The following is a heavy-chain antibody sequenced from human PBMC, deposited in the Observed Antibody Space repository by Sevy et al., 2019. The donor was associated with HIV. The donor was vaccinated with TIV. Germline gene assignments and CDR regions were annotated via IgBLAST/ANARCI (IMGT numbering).Heavy chain of an antibody. CDR2: IGIAGDT. Sequence: GGSLRLSCAASGFTFSSYEMHWVRQLRGGGLEWVSAIGIAGDTFYADSMRGRFTISRENARKSLHLQMNSLRAGDSARYYVARGVLSSSAEGFDIWGQGTMVTVSS. CDR1: GFTFSSYE. J-gene: IGHJ3*02. D-gene: IGHD6-6*01. V-gene: IGHV3-13*01. CDR3: ARGVLSSSAEGFDI.